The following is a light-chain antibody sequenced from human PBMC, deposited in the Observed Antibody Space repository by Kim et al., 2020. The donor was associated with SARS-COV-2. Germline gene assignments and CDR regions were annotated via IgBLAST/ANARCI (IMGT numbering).Light chain of an antibody. Sequence: ASVGDRVTITCRANQDINNNLNWYQRKPGKAPKLLISDTSNLETGVPSRFSGSGSGTDFTFTISSLQPEDIATYYCQQSDSLPPTFGQGTKLEI. V-gene: IGKV1-33*01. CDR1: QDINNN. CDR3: QQSDSLPPT. CDR2: DTS. J-gene: IGKJ2*01.